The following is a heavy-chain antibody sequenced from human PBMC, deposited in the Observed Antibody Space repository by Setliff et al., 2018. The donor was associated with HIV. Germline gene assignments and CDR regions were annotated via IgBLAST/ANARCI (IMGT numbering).Heavy chain of an antibody. V-gene: IGHV1-24*01. CDR3: ATSKEQWLAEGGFDY. Sequence: ASVKVSYKVSGYSLTELSMHWVRQASEKGLEWMGRFDPEDGDTLYAQKFQGRVTMTEDTSTDTAYMELSGLISEDTAVYYCATSKEQWLAEGGFDYWGQGTLVTVSS. D-gene: IGHD6-19*01. CDR1: GYSLTELS. J-gene: IGHJ4*01. CDR2: FDPEDGDT.